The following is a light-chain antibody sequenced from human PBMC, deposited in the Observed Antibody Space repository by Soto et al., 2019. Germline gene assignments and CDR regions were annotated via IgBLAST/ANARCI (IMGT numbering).Light chain of an antibody. CDR2: DIS. CDR3: QQYGSSSWT. J-gene: IGKJ1*01. CDR1: QSISSNY. V-gene: IGKV3-20*01. Sequence: EIVLTQSPATLSLSPGERATLSCRASQSISSNYLAWYQRKPGQPPRLLIYDISTRATGIPDRFSGSGSGTDFTLTISRLEPEDFAVYYCQQYGSSSWTFGQGTKVDIK.